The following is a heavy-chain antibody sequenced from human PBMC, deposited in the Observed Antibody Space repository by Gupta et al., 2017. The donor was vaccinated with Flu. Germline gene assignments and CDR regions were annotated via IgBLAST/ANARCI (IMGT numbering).Heavy chain of an antibody. J-gene: IGHJ4*02. V-gene: IGHV1-2*06. CDR2: ITPKSGAT. CDR1: TDYY. CDR3: VRDGHAWNFDS. Sequence: TDYYIHWVRQAPGQGLEWLGRITPKSGATISTPGFQGRVTMTRDTSIRTAYMDLSSLTSDDTAVYFSVRDGHAWNFDSWAQGTLVTVSS. D-gene: IGHD1-1*01.